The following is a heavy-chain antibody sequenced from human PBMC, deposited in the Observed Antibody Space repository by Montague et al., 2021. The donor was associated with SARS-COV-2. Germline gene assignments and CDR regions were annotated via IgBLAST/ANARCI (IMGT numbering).Heavy chain of an antibody. Sequence: SETLSLTCIVSGSSVRSCYWSWIRQPPGKGLEWIGYIYDSGSTNYNPPXXSRVTISVDTSKNQFSLKLSSVTAADTAVYYCARENTVTTFGGPYYIDSWGQGTLVTVSA. V-gene: IGHV4-59*02. J-gene: IGHJ4*02. CDR3: ARENTVTTFGGPYYIDS. D-gene: IGHD4-17*01. CDR1: GSSVRSCY. CDR2: IYDSGST.